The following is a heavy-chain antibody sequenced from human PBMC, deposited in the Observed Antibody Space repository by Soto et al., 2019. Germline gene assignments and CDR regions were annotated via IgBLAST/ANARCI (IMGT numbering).Heavy chain of an antibody. CDR1: GGSISSSSYY. Sequence: PSETLSLTCTVSGGSISSSSYYWGWIRQPPGKGLEWIGSIYYSGSTYYNPSLKSRVTISVDTSKNQFSLKLSSVTAADTAVYYCARPVLVPAAMPGNNWFDPWGQGTLVTVSS. V-gene: IGHV4-39*01. D-gene: IGHD2-2*01. CDR2: IYYSGST. J-gene: IGHJ5*02. CDR3: ARPVLVPAAMPGNNWFDP.